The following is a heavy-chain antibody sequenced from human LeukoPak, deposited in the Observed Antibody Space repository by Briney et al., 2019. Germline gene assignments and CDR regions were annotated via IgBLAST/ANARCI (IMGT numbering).Heavy chain of an antibody. V-gene: IGHV1-2*04. CDR3: ARALYDSAVYFDY. J-gene: IGHJ4*02. CDR2: INPNSGGT. D-gene: IGHD5/OR15-5a*01. CDR1: GYTFTGHY. Sequence: GASVKVSCKASGYTFTGHYMHWVRQAPGQGLEWMGWINPNSGGTNYAQKFQGWVTMTRDTSISTAYMELSRLGSDDTAVYYCARALYDSAVYFDYWGQGTLVTVSS.